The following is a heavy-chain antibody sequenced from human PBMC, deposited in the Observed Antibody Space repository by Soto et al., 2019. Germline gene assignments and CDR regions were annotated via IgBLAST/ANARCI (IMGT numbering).Heavy chain of an antibody. Sequence: QVQLQESGPGLVKPSQTLSLTCTVSGGSISSGGYYWSWIRQHPGKGLEWIGYISYSGSTYYNPCVKDRVTSSVDTSQNQFSVKLSAVTAADTAVYYWARVAAAGTSERDYSMDVWGQGTTVTVSS. J-gene: IGHJ6*02. CDR2: ISYSGST. CDR3: ARVAAAGTSERDYSMDV. D-gene: IGHD6-13*01. V-gene: IGHV4-31*03. CDR1: GGSISSGGYY.